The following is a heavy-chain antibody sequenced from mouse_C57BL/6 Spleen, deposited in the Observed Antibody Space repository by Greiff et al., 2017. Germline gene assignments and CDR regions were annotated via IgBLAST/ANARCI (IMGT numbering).Heavy chain of an antibody. CDR1: GYSFTSYY. J-gene: IGHJ3*01. CDR2: IYPGSGNT. CDR3: ARSDDYDGGFAY. Sequence: VKLQESGPELVKPGASVKISCKASGYSFTSYYIHWVKQRPGQGLEWIGWIYPGSGNTKYNEKFKGKATLTADTSSSTAYMQLSSLTSEDSAVYYCARSDDYDGGFAYWGQGTLVTVSA. D-gene: IGHD2-4*01. V-gene: IGHV1-66*01.